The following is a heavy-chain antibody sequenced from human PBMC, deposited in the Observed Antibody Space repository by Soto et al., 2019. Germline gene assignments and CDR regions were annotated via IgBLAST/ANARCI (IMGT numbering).Heavy chain of an antibody. Sequence: GESLKISCKGSGYSFASHWVAWVRQMPEKGLEWIGTIYPGDSDTKYSSAFRGHVTISADTSVSTAYLQWRSQEATDSAIYYCARYSGSYWHYLDFWGQGTLVPVSS. J-gene: IGHJ4*02. D-gene: IGHD1-26*01. CDR2: IYPGDSDT. CDR1: GYSFASHW. CDR3: ARYSGSYWHYLDF. V-gene: IGHV5-51*01.